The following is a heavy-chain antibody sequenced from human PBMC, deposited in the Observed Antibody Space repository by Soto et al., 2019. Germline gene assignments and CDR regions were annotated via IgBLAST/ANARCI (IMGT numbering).Heavy chain of an antibody. V-gene: IGHV3-30*03. CDR1: GFTFSSYG. CDR2: ISYDGSNK. J-gene: IGHJ6*02. CDR3: ARGEVVPAASVGYVHYCGMDV. Sequence: QVQLVESGGGVVQPGRSLRLSCAASGFTFSSYGMHWVRQAPGKGLEWVAVISYDGSNKYYADSVKGRFTISRDNSKNTLELQINRVSAEDTAVYYCARGEVVPAASVGYVHYCGMDVWGQGTTVTVSS. D-gene: IGHD2-2*01.